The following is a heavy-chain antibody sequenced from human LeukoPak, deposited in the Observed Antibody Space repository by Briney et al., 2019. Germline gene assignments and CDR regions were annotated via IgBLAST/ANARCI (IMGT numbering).Heavy chain of an antibody. CDR2: IYYSGST. Sequence: SETLCLTCTVSGGSISSYYWSWIRQPPGKGLEWIGYIYYSGSTNYNPSLKSRVTISVDTSKNQFSLKLSSVTAADTAVYYCARGRRGWVDYWGQGTLVTVSS. D-gene: IGHD6-19*01. CDR1: GGSISSYY. J-gene: IGHJ4*02. CDR3: ARGRRGWVDY. V-gene: IGHV4-59*01.